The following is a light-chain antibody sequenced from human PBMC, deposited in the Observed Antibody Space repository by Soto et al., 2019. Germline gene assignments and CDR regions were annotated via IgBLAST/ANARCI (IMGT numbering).Light chain of an antibody. Sequence: QSVLTQSPSASASLGASVKLTCTLSSGHSTYAIAWHQQQPEKGPRFLMNLDSAGRHSKGDEIPDRFSGSRSVAERYLTISSLQSEDEADYYCQTWGTGFRVFGGGTKLTVL. J-gene: IGLJ3*02. V-gene: IGLV4-69*01. CDR3: QTWGTGFRV. CDR1: SGHSTYA. CDR2: LDSAGRH.